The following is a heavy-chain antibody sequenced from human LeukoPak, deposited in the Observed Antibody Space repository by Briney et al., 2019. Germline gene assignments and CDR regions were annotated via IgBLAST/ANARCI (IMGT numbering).Heavy chain of an antibody. D-gene: IGHD3-22*01. J-gene: IGHJ4*02. Sequence: SETLSLTCAVYGGSFNDYYWSWIRQPPGKGLEWIGYIYHSGSTYYNPSLKSRVTISVDRSKNQFSLKLSSVTAADTAVYYCARAPYDSSGYYDYWGQGTLVTVSS. CDR1: GGSFNDYY. CDR2: IYHSGST. CDR3: ARAPYDSSGYYDY. V-gene: IGHV4-30-2*01.